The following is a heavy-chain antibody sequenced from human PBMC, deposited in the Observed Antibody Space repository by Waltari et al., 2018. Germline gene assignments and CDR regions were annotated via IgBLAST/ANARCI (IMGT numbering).Heavy chain of an antibody. CDR3: AVYSSGWTSFDY. CDR2: FYYSGST. Sequence: QLQLQESGPGLVKPSETLSLTCTVSGGSISRSTYYCGWIRQPPGKGLEWIVSFYYSGSTYYTPSLKSRVTISVDTSKNQFSLKLSSVTAADTAVYYCAVYSSGWTSFDYWGQGMLVTVSS. J-gene: IGHJ4*02. D-gene: IGHD6-19*01. V-gene: IGHV4-39*01. CDR1: GGSISRSTYY.